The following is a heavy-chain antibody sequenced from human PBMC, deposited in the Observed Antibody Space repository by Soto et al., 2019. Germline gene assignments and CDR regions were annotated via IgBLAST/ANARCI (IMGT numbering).Heavy chain of an antibody. J-gene: IGHJ5*02. CDR1: GFTFSSYA. V-gene: IGHV3-23*01. CDR3: AKDSSTSWGNNWFDP. D-gene: IGHD2-2*01. Sequence: GGSLRLSCAASGFTFSSYAMSWVRQAPGKGLEWVSAISGSGASTYYADSVKVRFTISRDNSKNTLYLQMNSLRAEDTAVYYCAKDSSTSWGNNWFDPWGQGTLVTVSS. CDR2: ISGSGAST.